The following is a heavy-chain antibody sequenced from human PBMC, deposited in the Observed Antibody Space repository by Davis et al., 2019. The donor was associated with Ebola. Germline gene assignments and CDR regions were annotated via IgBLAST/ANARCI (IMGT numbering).Heavy chain of an antibody. CDR3: ARAGSSGWYNWFDP. CDR2: IYHSGST. J-gene: IGHJ5*02. V-gene: IGHV4-30-2*01. Sequence: PSETLSLTCAVSGGSISSGGYSWSWIRQPPGKGLEWIGYIYHSGSTYYNPSLKSRVTISVDRSKNQFSLKLSSVTAADTAVYYCARAGSSGWYNWFDPWGQGTLVTVSS. D-gene: IGHD6-19*01. CDR1: GGSISSGGYS.